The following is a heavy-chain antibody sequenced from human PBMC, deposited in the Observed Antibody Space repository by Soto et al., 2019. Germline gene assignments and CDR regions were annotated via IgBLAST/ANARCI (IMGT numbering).Heavy chain of an antibody. Sequence: QLQLQESGPGLVKPSETLSLSCTVSGASISTSTNYWGWIRQPPGQRLEWIGSMYFGKSTFYSPALQSRVTLSVDTSKNQFTLNLSSVTAADTAVYYCTRRKGEEDCSAGTCYVRWWGQGTLVTVSS. CDR3: TRRKGEEDCSAGTCYVRW. CDR1: GASISTSTNY. CDR2: MYFGKST. J-gene: IGHJ1*01. D-gene: IGHD2-2*01. V-gene: IGHV4-39*01.